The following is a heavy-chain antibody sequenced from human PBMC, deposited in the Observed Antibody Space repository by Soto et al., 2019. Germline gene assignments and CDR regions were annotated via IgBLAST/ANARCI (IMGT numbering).Heavy chain of an antibody. CDR2: IIPIFGTA. J-gene: IGHJ6*02. V-gene: IGHV1-69*13. CDR1: GGTFSSYA. D-gene: IGHD2-15*01. CDR3: ARALCSGGSCYSGSYYYYYGMDV. Sequence: SVKVSCKASGGTFSSYAISWVRQAPGQGLEWVGGIIPIFGTANYAQKFQGRVTITADESTSTAYMELSSLRSEDTAVYYCARALCSGGSCYSGSYYYYYGMDVWGQGTTVTVSS.